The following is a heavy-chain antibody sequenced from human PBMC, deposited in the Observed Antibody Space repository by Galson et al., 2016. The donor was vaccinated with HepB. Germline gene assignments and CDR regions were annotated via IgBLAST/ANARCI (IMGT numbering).Heavy chain of an antibody. V-gene: IGHV1-18*04. Sequence: SVKVSCKASGYTFTTNGISWVRQAPGQGLEWVAWISAHNGDTNSAQKFQGRVTLTTDTSTRTAYMELRSLTSDDTAVYYCARDRDRSLDYWGQGTTVTVSS. D-gene: IGHD5-24*01. J-gene: IGHJ4*03. CDR3: ARDRDRSLDY. CDR1: GYTFTTNG. CDR2: ISAHNGDT.